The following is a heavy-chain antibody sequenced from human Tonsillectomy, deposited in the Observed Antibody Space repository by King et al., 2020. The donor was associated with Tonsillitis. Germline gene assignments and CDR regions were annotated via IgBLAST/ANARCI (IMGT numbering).Heavy chain of an antibody. CDR3: ARHVGDTATGGDGLDY. J-gene: IGHJ4*02. CDR2: IYYSGST. D-gene: IGHD3-16*01. V-gene: IGHV4-39*07. CDR1: GGSISNSSYY. Sequence: LQLQESGPGLVKPSETLSLTCTVSGGSISNSSYYWGWIRQPPGKGLEWIGSIYYSGSTYYNPSLKSRVTISVDMSKNQFSLKLSSVTAADTAVYYCARHVGDTATGGDGLDYWGQGTLVTVSS.